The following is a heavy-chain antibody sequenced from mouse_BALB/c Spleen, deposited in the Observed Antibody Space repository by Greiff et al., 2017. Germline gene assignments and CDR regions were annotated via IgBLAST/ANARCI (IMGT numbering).Heavy chain of an antibody. CDR1: GYSITSGYS. CDR3: AITTAFFYAMDY. D-gene: IGHD1-2*01. J-gene: IGHJ4*01. CDR2: IHYSGST. V-gene: IGHV3-1*02. Sequence: EVQGVESGPDLVKPSQSLSLTCTVTGYSITSGYSWHWIRQSPGNKLEWMGYIHYSGSTNYNPSLKSRISITRDTSKNQFFLQLNSVTTEDTATYYCAITTAFFYAMDYWGQGTSVTVSS.